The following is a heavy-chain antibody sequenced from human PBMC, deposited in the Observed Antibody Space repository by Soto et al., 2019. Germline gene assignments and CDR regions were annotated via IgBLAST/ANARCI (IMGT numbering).Heavy chain of an antibody. CDR1: GFTFTSSA. V-gene: IGHV1-58*01. J-gene: IGHJ6*02. Sequence: AVKVSCKPSGFTFTSSAVQWVRQARGQRLEWIGWIVVGSGNTNYAQKFQERVTITRDMSTSTAYMELSSLRSEDTAVYYCAAGGSHCSGGSWCLRSYYYGMDCWGPGSTITV. D-gene: IGHD2-15*01. CDR3: AAGGSHCSGGSWCLRSYYYGMDC. CDR2: IVVGSGNT.